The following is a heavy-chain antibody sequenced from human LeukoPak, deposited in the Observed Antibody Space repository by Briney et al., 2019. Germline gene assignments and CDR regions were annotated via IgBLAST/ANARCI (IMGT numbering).Heavy chain of an antibody. CDR3: ARVGDHYHWYLDV. Sequence: GGSLRLSCEGSGFSVSTNYMNWVRQAPGKGLEWVSILYSGGSTYYADPVKGRFTVSRDSSKNTLYLHMNSLRAEDTAVYYCARVGDHYHWYLDVWGRGTLVTASP. CDR1: GFSVSTNY. J-gene: IGHJ2*01. CDR2: LYSGGST. V-gene: IGHV3-53*01. D-gene: IGHD3-10*01.